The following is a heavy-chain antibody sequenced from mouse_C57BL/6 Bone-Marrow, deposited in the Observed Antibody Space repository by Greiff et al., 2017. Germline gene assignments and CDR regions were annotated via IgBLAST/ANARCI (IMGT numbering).Heavy chain of an antibody. CDR1: GFTFSDYY. J-gene: IGHJ4*01. D-gene: IGHD2-3*01. Sequence: EVKLMESEGGLVQPGSTMKLSCTASGFTFSDYYMAWVRQVPEKGLEWVANINYDGSSTYYLDSLKSRFIISRDNAKNILYLRMSSLKSEDTATYYCARLRLLREAMDYWGQGTSVTVSS. V-gene: IGHV5-16*01. CDR3: ARLRLLREAMDY. CDR2: INYDGSST.